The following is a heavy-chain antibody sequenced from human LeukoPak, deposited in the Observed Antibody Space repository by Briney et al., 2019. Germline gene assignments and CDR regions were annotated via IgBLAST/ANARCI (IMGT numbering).Heavy chain of an antibody. CDR1: GGSFSGYY. V-gene: IGHV4-34*01. CDR2: INHSGST. J-gene: IGHJ4*02. D-gene: IGHD3-16*01. CDR3: ARGWRSNPGLFDY. Sequence: SETLSLTCAVYGGSFSGYYWSWIRQPPGKGLEWIGEINHSGSTNYNPSLKSRVTISVDKSKNQFSLKLSSVTAADTAVYYCARGWRSNPGLFDYWGQGTLVTVSS.